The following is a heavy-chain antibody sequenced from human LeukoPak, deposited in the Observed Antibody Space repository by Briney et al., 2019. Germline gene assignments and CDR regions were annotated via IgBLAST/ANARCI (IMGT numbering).Heavy chain of an antibody. V-gene: IGHV1-18*01. J-gene: IGHJ5*02. CDR3: VRGGYRYGYDP. Sequence: ASVKVSCKASGYTFTSYGISWVRQAPGQGLEWMGWISGYNGNTNYAQKFQGRVTMTTDTSTSTTYMDLRSLRSDDTAVYYCVRGGYRYGYDPWGQGTLVTVSS. CDR1: GYTFTSYG. CDR2: ISGYNGNT. D-gene: IGHD5-18*01.